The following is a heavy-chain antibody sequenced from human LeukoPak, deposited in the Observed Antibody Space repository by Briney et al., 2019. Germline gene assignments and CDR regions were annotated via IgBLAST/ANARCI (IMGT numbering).Heavy chain of an antibody. V-gene: IGHV1-2*02. Sequence: GASVKVFCKASGYTFTGYYMHWVRQAPGQGLEWMGWINPNSGGTNYAQKFQGRVTMTRDTSISTAYMELSRLRSDDTAVYYCARDFQYCSSTSCYMAFDPWGQGTLVTVSS. CDR1: GYTFTGYY. CDR2: INPNSGGT. CDR3: ARDFQYCSSTSCYMAFDP. J-gene: IGHJ5*02. D-gene: IGHD2-2*02.